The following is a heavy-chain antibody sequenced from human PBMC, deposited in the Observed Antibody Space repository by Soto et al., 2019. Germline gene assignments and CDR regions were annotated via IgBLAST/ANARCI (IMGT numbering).Heavy chain of an antibody. CDR3: ARAWKIEKFGVISMSKGLDV. J-gene: IGHJ6*02. CDR1: GFIFSDYY. V-gene: IGHV3-11*01. CDR2: SSNRDRST. Sequence: QVQLVESGGGLVKPGGSLRLSCAASGFIFSDYYMTWIRQAPGKGLEWLSCSSNRDRSTYYADSVKDRFVVSKDNAKNLVYLQMNSLRAEYTSVYFCARAWKIEKFGVISMSKGLDVWGQGTTVTVSS. D-gene: IGHD3-3*01.